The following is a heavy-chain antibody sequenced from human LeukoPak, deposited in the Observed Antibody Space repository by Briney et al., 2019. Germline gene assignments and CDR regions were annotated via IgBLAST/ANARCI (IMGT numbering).Heavy chain of an antibody. CDR2: IIPILGIA. Sequence: GSSVKVSCKASGGPFSSYTISWVRQAPGQGLEWMGRIIPILGIANYAQKFQGRVTITADKSTSTAYMELSSLRSEDTAVYYCARGAIYCSGGSCYPNYFDYWGQGTLVTVSS. CDR1: GGPFSSYT. V-gene: IGHV1-69*02. D-gene: IGHD2-15*01. J-gene: IGHJ4*02. CDR3: ARGAIYCSGGSCYPNYFDY.